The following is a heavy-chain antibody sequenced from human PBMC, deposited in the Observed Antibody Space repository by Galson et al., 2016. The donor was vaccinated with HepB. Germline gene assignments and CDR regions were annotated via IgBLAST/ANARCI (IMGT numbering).Heavy chain of an antibody. CDR2: IYYSGTT. CDR3: ARQDRAGLVNF. CDR1: GGSISSSSYF. D-gene: IGHD6-19*01. V-gene: IGHV4-39*01. Sequence: TLSLTCTVSGGSISSSSYFWAWIRQPPGKRLDWIGSIYYSGTTHYNPSLQSRVSISVATSKNQFSLRLTSVSAADTAMYSCARQDRAGLVNFWGQGTMVTVSS. J-gene: IGHJ3*01.